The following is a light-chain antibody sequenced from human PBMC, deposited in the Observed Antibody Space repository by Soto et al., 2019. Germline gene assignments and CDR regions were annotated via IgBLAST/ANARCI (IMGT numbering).Light chain of an antibody. CDR1: QGIGDT. CDR2: GAS. CDR3: QQYNRGPVT. V-gene: IGKV3-15*01. Sequence: SPGEDVTLSCKANQGIGDTLAWYQHKPGQAPRLLFYGASTRATGIPARFSGSGSGAEFTLTINGLQSEDSAVYYCQQYNRGPVTFGQGTKVDIK. J-gene: IGKJ1*01.